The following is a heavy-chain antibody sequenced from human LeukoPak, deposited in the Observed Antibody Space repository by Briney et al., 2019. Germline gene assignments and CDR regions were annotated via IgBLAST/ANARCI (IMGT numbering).Heavy chain of an antibody. J-gene: IGHJ6*03. CDR3: AREGYSNSHFYYYYMDV. D-gene: IGHD4-11*01. V-gene: IGHV4-4*07. Sequence: SETLSLTCTVSGGSISSFYWNWIRQPAGKGLEWIGRIYTSGSTNYNPSLKSRVTISVDTSKNQFSLKLSSVTAADTAVYYCAREGYSNSHFYYYYMDVWGKGTTVTVSS. CDR1: GGSISSFY. CDR2: IYTSGST.